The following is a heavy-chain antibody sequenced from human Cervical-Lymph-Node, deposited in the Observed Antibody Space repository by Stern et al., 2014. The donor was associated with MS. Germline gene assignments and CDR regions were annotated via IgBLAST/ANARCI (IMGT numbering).Heavy chain of an antibody. J-gene: IGHJ4*02. V-gene: IGHV4-31*03. Sequence: QLQLQESGPGLVKPSQTLSLICTVSGGSISNGSYYWSLIRQHPGKGLEWIGYIHYSGSTFYNPSLKSRVTISIDTSKNHFSVKLASVTAADTAVYYCAREGARGAAGSWGQGTLVTVSS. CDR1: GGSISNGSYY. CDR2: IHYSGST. D-gene: IGHD6-13*01. CDR3: AREGARGAAGS.